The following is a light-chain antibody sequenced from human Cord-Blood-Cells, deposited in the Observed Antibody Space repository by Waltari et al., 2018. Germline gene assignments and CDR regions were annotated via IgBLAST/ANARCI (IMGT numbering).Light chain of an antibody. J-gene: IGLJ1*01. V-gene: IGLV2-14*01. CDR3: SSYTSSSTYV. CDR1: RRDVGGYNY. Sequence: QSALTQPASVSGSPGQSITISCTGTRRDVGGYNYFSWYQQHPGKAPKLMIYDVSKRPSGVSNRFSGSKSGNTASLTISGLQAEDEADYYCSSYTSSSTYVFGTGTKVTVL. CDR2: DVS.